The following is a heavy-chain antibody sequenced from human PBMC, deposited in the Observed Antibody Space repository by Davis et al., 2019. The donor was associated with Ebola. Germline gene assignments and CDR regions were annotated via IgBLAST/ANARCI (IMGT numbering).Heavy chain of an antibody. CDR1: AGSISSDNHL. J-gene: IGHJ5*02. CDR3: ARRVTGYASGWLGP. D-gene: IGHD5-12*01. V-gene: IGHV4-39*01. CDR2: MYYSGGT. Sequence: PSETLSLTCTVSAGSISSDNHLWAWIRQPPGKGREWIASMYYSGGTNFSPSNPSLKGRVTMSVDTSENQFSLKLTSVTAADSAKYYCARRVTGYASGWLGPWGQGSLVTVSS.